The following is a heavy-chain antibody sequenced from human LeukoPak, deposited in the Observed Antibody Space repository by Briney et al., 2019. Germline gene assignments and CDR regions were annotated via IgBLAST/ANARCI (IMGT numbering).Heavy chain of an antibody. CDR3: ARRFDWLLGHYYGMDV. CDR2: IHHGGTT. Sequence: SETLSLTCTVSDYSIRTDFYWGWIRQPPGGGLEWIGNIHHGGTTHYNPSLKSRVTISVITSKNQFSLRLSSVTAADTAVYYCARRFDWLLGHYYGMDVWGQGTTVTVSS. J-gene: IGHJ6*02. CDR1: DYSIRTDFY. D-gene: IGHD3-9*01. V-gene: IGHV4-38-2*02.